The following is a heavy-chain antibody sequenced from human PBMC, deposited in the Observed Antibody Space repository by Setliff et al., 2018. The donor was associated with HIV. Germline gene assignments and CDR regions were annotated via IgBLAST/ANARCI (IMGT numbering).Heavy chain of an antibody. D-gene: IGHD1-26*01. Sequence: GGSLRLSCAASGFTFSSYSMHWVRQAPGKGLEWVSSISSSSYIYYADSVKGRFTISRDNAKISLFLQMNSLRAEDTAVYYCARDRYSGSSTDYWGQGTLVTVSS. CDR2: ISSSSYI. CDR3: ARDRYSGSSTDY. V-gene: IGHV3-21*01. CDR1: GFTFSSYS. J-gene: IGHJ4*02.